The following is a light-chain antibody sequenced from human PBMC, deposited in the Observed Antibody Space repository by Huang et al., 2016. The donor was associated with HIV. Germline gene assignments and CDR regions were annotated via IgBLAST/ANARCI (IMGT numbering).Light chain of an antibody. V-gene: IGKV1-9*01. CDR2: GAS. J-gene: IGKJ1*01. CDR1: QGIDNY. Sequence: IHLTQSPSSLSASVGYSVTIACRSSQGIDNYLAWYQQKPWKAPKLLIYGASTLQSGVPSMFSGGGSGTDFTLTISSLQPEDFATYYCQQLNSYDVTFGQGTKVEIK. CDR3: QQLNSYDVT.